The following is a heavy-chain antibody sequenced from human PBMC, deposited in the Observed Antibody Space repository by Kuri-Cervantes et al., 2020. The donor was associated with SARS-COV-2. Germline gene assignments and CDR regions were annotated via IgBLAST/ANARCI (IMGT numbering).Heavy chain of an antibody. D-gene: IGHD1-1*01. CDR1: GYTFTSYY. V-gene: IGHV1-46*01. CDR2: IDPSGGST. Sequence: ASVKVSCKASGYTFTSYYMNWVRQAPGQGLEWMGIIDPSGGSTSYAQKFQGRVTITADKSTSTAYMELSSLRSEDTAVYYCARDQIGTGTARQYYYYGMDVWGQGTTVTVSS. CDR3: ARDQIGTGTARQYYYYGMDV. J-gene: IGHJ6*02.